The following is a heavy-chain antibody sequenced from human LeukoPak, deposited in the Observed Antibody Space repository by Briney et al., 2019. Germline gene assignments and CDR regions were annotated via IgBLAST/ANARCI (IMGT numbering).Heavy chain of an antibody. Sequence: PGGSLRLSCAASGFTVSTNYMSWVRQAPGKGLEWVSVIYSGGSTYYADSVKGRFTISRDNLKNTLYLQMNSLRAEDTAVYYCARCENGDNFPSPMDVWGQGTPVTVSS. CDR1: GFTVSTNY. D-gene: IGHD4-17*01. CDR3: ARCENGDNFPSPMDV. J-gene: IGHJ6*02. CDR2: IYSGGST. V-gene: IGHV3-53*01.